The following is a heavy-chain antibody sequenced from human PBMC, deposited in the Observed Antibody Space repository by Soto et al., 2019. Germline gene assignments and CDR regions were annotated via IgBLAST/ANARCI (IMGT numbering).Heavy chain of an antibody. Sequence: PGWSLRLSCAASGFTFSSYGMYWVRQAPGKGLEWVAVIWYDGSKKYYADSVKGRFTISRDNSKNTLYLQMNSLRAEDTAVYYCARDRGRNNWYYPLHAWGQGTTVTVSS. J-gene: IGHJ6*02. CDR1: GFTFSSYG. D-gene: IGHD1-1*01. V-gene: IGHV3-33*01. CDR2: IWYDGSKK. CDR3: ARDRGRNNWYYPLHA.